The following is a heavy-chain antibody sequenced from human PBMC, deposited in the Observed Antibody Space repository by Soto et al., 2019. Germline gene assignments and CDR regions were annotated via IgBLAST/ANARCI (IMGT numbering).Heavy chain of an antibody. Sequence: SETLSLTCTVSGGSISSYYWSWIRQPPGKGLEWIGYIYYSGSTNYNPSLKSRVTISVDTSKNQFSLKLSSVTAADTAVYYCARVPRVGATRSNWFDPWGQGTLVTVSS. J-gene: IGHJ5*02. D-gene: IGHD1-26*01. V-gene: IGHV4-59*01. CDR3: ARVPRVGATRSNWFDP. CDR1: GGSISSYY. CDR2: IYYSGST.